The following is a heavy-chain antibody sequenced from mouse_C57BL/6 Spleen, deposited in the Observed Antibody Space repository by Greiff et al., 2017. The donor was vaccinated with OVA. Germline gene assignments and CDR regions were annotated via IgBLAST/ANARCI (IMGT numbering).Heavy chain of an antibody. Sequence: VQGVESGPGLVAPSQSLSITCTVSGFSLTSYGVHWVRQPPGKGLEWLVVIWSDGSTTYNSALKSRLSISKDNSKSQVFLKMNSLQTDDTAMYYCARHSGYYVGGYYAMDYWGQGTSVTVSS. J-gene: IGHJ4*01. CDR1: GFSLTSYG. V-gene: IGHV2-6-1*01. D-gene: IGHD2-3*01. CDR3: ARHSGYYVGGYYAMDY. CDR2: IWSDGST.